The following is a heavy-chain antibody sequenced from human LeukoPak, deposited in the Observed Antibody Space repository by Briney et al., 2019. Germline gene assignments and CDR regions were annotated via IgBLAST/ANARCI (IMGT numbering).Heavy chain of an antibody. CDR2: IYYSGST. Sequence: SETLSLTCTVSGGSISSYCWSWIRQPPGKGLEWIGYIYYSGSTNYNPSLKSRVTISVDTSKNQFSLKLSSVTAADTAVYYCARLVAAANPHDYDSSVHFDYWGQGTLVTVSS. V-gene: IGHV4-59*08. J-gene: IGHJ4*02. CDR1: GGSISSYC. CDR3: ARLVAAANPHDYDSSVHFDY. D-gene: IGHD3-22*01.